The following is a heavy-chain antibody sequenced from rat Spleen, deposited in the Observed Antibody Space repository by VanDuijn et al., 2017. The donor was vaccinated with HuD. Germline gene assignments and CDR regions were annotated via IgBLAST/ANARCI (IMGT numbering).Heavy chain of an antibody. CDR2: ISYSGST. CDR3: ARLRNWEPYFDY. CDR1: GYTITSGY. V-gene: IGHV3-4*01. J-gene: IGHJ2*01. Sequence: EIQLQESGPGLVKPSQSLSLTCSVTGYTITSGYDWSWIRKFPGNKMEWMGYISYSGSTNYNPSLKSRISITRDTSKNQFFLQLNSVTTEDTATYYCARLRNWEPYFDYWGQGVMVTVSS. D-gene: IGHD5-1*01.